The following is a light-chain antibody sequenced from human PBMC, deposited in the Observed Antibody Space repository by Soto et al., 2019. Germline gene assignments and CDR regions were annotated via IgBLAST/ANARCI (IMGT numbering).Light chain of an antibody. CDR2: GAS. Sequence: EIVLTQSPGTLSLSPGERATLSCRASQSVPNNYLAWYQQKPGQAPRLLIYGASSRATGIPDRFSGSGSTTDVTVNITRLEPEGFAVYDCQHYSTSPQTFGQGTRLEIK. CDR1: QSVPNNY. CDR3: QHYSTSPQT. V-gene: IGKV3-20*01. J-gene: IGKJ1*01.